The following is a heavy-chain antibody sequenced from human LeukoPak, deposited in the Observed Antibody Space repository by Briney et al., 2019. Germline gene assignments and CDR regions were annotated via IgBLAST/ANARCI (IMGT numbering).Heavy chain of an antibody. J-gene: IGHJ4*02. Sequence: GGSLRLSCASSGFTFTSYAVSWVRQAPGKGLEWVSTISYSGGTTYHTYSVKGRFTISRDNSKNTLYLQMNSLRAEDTAVYYCAKDMRRGYCSSTSCPLDYWGQGTLVTVSS. CDR1: GFTFTSYA. V-gene: IGHV3-23*01. CDR3: AKDMRRGYCSSTSCPLDY. CDR2: ISYSGGTT. D-gene: IGHD2-2*01.